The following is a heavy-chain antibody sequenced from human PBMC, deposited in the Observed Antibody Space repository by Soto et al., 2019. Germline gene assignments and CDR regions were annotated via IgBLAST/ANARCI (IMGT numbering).Heavy chain of an antibody. CDR1: GGTFGSYA. Sequence: QVQLVQSGAEVKKPGSSVKVSCKASGGTFGSYAISWVRQAPGQGLEWMGGVIPIPGTANYAQKFQGRVTTAADESTSPAYMELSSLRSEDTAVYYCARSQGSSTSLEIYYYYYYGMDVWGQGTTVTVSS. D-gene: IGHD2-2*01. J-gene: IGHJ6*02. CDR3: ARSQGSSTSLEIYYYYYYGMDV. CDR2: VIPIPGTA. V-gene: IGHV1-69*01.